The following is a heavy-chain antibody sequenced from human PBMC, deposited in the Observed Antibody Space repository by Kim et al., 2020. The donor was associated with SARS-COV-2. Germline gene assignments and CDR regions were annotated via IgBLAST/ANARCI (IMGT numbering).Heavy chain of an antibody. CDR3: ARRPRSGRGYYYGMDV. J-gene: IGHJ6*02. Sequence: SFQGQVTISADKSISTAYLQWSSLQASDTAMYYCARRPRSGRGYYYGMDVWGQGTTVTVSS. V-gene: IGHV5-51*01. D-gene: IGHD3-10*01.